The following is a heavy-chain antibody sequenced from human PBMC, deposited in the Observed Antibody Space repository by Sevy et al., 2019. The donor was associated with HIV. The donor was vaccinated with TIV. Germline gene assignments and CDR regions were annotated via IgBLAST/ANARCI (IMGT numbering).Heavy chain of an antibody. CDR1: GFTFGDYA. CDR3: TRDLSSGWPYYYYYGMDV. V-gene: IGHV3-49*03. CDR2: IRSKANGGTT. Sequence: GGSLRLSCTASGFTFGDYAMSWFRQAPGKGLEWVGFIRSKANGGTTEYAASVKSRFTISRDDSKSIAYLQMNSLKTEDTAVYYCTRDLSSGWPYYYYYGMDVWGQGTTVTVSS. J-gene: IGHJ6*02. D-gene: IGHD6-19*01.